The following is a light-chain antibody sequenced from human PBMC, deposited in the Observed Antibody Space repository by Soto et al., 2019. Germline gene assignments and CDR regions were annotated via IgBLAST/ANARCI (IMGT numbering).Light chain of an antibody. CDR3: QQYGVSPAT. CDR1: QTISNTF. V-gene: IGKV3-20*01. Sequence: EIVLTQSPGTLSLSPGERATLSCRASQTISNTFLAWYQQRPGQAPRLLIYGTSTRASGIPDRFSGSGSGTDFTLTITRLEPEDFAVYFCQQYGVSPATFGGGTKVDIK. J-gene: IGKJ4*01. CDR2: GTS.